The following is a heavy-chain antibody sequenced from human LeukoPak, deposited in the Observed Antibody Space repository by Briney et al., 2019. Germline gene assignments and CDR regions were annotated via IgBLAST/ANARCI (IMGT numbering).Heavy chain of an antibody. V-gene: IGHV4-39*01. D-gene: IGHD2-15*01. Sequence: SETLSLTCTVSGGSISSSSYYWGWIRQPPGKGLEWIGSIYYSGSTYYNPSLKSRVTISVDTSKNQFSLKLSSVTAADTAVYYCARHGCGGGSCYFLPAAMDVWGQGTTVIVSS. CDR2: IYYSGST. J-gene: IGHJ6*02. CDR3: ARHGCGGGSCYFLPAAMDV. CDR1: GGSISSSSYY.